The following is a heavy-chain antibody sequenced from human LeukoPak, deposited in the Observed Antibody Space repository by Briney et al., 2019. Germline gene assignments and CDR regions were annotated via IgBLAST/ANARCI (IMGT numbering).Heavy chain of an antibody. CDR2: INWNGGST. J-gene: IGHJ3*02. Sequence: GGSLRLSCAASGFTFDDYGMSWVRQAPGKGLEWVSGINWNGGSTGYADSVKGRFTISRDNTKNSPYLQMNSLRAEDTAVYYCARDSNPQSSGFYFDAFDMWGQGTMVTVSS. D-gene: IGHD3-22*01. CDR1: GFTFDDYG. CDR3: ARDSNPQSSGFYFDAFDM. V-gene: IGHV3-20*04.